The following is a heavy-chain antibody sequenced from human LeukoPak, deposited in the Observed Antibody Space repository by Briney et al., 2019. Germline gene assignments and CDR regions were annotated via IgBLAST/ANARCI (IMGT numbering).Heavy chain of an antibody. Sequence: WETRSPTCTVSGGSISSYYWSWIRQPPGRGLEWSGYIYYSGSTNYNPSLKSRATMSVNTSKNQFSLSLSSWTAADTAVYYCARRYGGGGSCYSSFDYWGQGTLVTVSS. CDR2: IYYSGST. D-gene: IGHD2-15*01. CDR3: ARRYGGGGSCYSSFDY. J-gene: IGHJ4*02. CDR1: GGSISSYY. V-gene: IGHV4-59*08.